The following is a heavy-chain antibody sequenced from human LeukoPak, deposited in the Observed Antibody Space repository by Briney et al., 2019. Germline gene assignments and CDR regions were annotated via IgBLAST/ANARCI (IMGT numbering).Heavy chain of an antibody. V-gene: IGHV3-23*01. D-gene: IGHD5-24*01. CDR1: GFTFSSYA. J-gene: IGHJ5*02. CDR3: AKADGSWTYDP. Sequence: GGSLRLSCAASGFTFSSYAMSWVRQAPGKGLEWVSAISASGGSTHYADSVKGRFTISRDNSKNTLFLQMNSLRAEDTAVYYCAKADGSWTYDPWGQGTLVTVSS. CDR2: ISASGGST.